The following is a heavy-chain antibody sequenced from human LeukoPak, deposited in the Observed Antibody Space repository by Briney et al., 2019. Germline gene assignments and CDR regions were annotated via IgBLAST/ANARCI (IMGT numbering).Heavy chain of an antibody. CDR2: ISYDGSNK. J-gene: IGHJ4*02. CDR1: GFTFSSYA. V-gene: IGHV3-30-3*01. CDR3: ARDSGSSDYFDY. Sequence: HPGGSLRLSCAASGFTFSSYAMHWVRQAPGKGLEWVAVISYDGSNKYYADSVKGRFTISRDNSKNTLYLQMNSLRAEDTAVYYCARDSGSSDYFDYWGQGTLVTVSS. D-gene: IGHD2-2*01.